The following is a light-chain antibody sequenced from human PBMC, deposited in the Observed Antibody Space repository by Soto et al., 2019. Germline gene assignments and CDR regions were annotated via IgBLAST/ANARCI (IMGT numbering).Light chain of an antibody. CDR2: DVT. Sequence: QSVLTQPASVSGSPGQSITISCTGTSSDVGRYNYVSWYQHHPGKAPKLTIYDVTNRPSGVSNRFSGSKSGNTASLTISGLQAEDESDYFCSSYTSSSTLVFGTGTKVTVL. J-gene: IGLJ1*01. CDR3: SSYTSSSTLV. V-gene: IGLV2-14*03. CDR1: SSDVGRYNY.